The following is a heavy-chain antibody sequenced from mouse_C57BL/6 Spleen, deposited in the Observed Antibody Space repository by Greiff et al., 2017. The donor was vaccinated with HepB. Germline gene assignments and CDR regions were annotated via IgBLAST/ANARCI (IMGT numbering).Heavy chain of an antibody. CDR1: GFTFSSYA. CDR3: ARGKLILYAMGY. Sequence: EVKLVESGGGLVKPGGSLKLSCAASGFTFSSYAMSWVRQTPEKRLEWVATISDGGSYTYYPDNVKGRFTISRDKAKNNLYLQMSHLKSEDTAMYYCARGKLILYAMGYWGEGTSVTVSS. D-gene: IGHD1-1*01. V-gene: IGHV5-4*03. CDR2: ISDGGSYT. J-gene: IGHJ4*01.